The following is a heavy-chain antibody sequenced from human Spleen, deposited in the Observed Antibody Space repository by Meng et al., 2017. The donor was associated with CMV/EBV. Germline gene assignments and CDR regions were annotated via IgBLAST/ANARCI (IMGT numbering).Heavy chain of an antibody. Sequence: GGIFVNYAVSWVRQAPGQGLAWMGGIIPLFGTAKYAQKFQGRVTVTTDESTRTAYMELRSLRSEDTAVYYCASNAYDRTGYYYTFDYWGQGTLVTVSS. CDR3: ASNAYDRTGYYYTFDY. CDR1: GGIFVNYA. CDR2: IIPLFGTA. D-gene: IGHD3-22*01. J-gene: IGHJ4*02. V-gene: IGHV1-69*05.